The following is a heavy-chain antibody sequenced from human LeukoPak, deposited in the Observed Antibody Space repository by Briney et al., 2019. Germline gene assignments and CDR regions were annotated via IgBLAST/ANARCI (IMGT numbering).Heavy chain of an antibody. Sequence: SETLSLTCTVSGGSISSSSYYWGWIRQPPGKGLEWIGNIYYSGSTYYNPSLKSRVTISVDTSKNQFSLKLSSVTAADTAVYYCASLSRGSYTYDFDYWGQGTLVTVSS. CDR1: GGSISSSSYY. J-gene: IGHJ4*02. D-gene: IGHD1-26*01. V-gene: IGHV4-39*01. CDR3: ASLSRGSYTYDFDY. CDR2: IYYSGST.